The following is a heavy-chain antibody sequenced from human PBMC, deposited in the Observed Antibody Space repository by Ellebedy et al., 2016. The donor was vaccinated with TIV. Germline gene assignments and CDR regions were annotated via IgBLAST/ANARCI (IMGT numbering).Heavy chain of an antibody. V-gene: IGHV1-46*01. CDR1: GYTFTSYY. Sequence: ASVKVSXXASGYTFTSYYMHWVRQAPGQGLEWMGIINPSGGSTSYAQKFQGRVTMTRDTSTSTVYMELSSLRSEDTAVYYCAREADYYDSSGYWGYYYYGMDVWGQGTTVTVSS. CDR3: AREADYYDSSGYWGYYYYGMDV. J-gene: IGHJ6*02. CDR2: INPSGGST. D-gene: IGHD3-22*01.